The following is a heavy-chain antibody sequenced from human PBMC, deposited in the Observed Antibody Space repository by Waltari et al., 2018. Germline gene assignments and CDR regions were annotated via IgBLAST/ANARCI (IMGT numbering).Heavy chain of an antibody. CDR1: GGTFSSYT. J-gene: IGHJ2*01. Sequence: QVQLVQSGAEVKKPGSSVKVSCKASGGTFSSYTISWVRQAPGQGLEWMGRRSPTLGIANYEQKFKGRVTITAEKATSTAYMELNSLRAEDTAVYDWARAGYDYVWGSYRYHWYFDLWGRGTLVTVSS. CDR3: ARAGYDYVWGSYRYHWYFDL. D-gene: IGHD3-16*02. V-gene: IGHV1-69*02. CDR2: RSPTLGIA.